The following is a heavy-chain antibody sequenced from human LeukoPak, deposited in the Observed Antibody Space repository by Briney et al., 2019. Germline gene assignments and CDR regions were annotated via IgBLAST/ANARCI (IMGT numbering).Heavy chain of an antibody. CDR1: GARFTSYW. CDR2: IFPGASDT. J-gene: IGHJ5*02. Sequence: AGESLQISSQGYGARFTSYWIAWVRQVPGKGLEWMGIIFPGASDTRYSPSIQGQVPISVDRSISTASRQWSSLKASDTAIYYCPRHPLPSQHWLAPWGQGTLVTVSS. V-gene: IGHV5-51*01. CDR3: PRHPLPSQHWLAP.